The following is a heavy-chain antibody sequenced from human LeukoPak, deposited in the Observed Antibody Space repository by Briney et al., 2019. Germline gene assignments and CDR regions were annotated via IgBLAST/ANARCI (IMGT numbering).Heavy chain of an antibody. D-gene: IGHD1-1*01. J-gene: IGHJ4*02. V-gene: IGHV3-30*18. CDR1: GFIFSSYG. CDR2: ISNDGSNI. CDR3: AKDEAVGTTINLLLDY. Sequence: GGSLRLSCAASGFIFSSYGMHWVRQAPGKGLEWVAVISNDGSNIYYDVSVKGRFTISRDNAKNTLYLQMNSLRVDDTAVYYCAKDEAVGTTINLLLDYWGQGTLVTVSS.